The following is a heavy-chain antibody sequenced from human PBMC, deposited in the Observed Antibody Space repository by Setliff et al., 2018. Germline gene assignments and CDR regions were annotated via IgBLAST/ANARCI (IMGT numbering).Heavy chain of an antibody. CDR1: GYIFTNYW. J-gene: IGHJ6*03. V-gene: IGHV5-51*01. CDR3: ARHIGYADGHYTATYSYYYMDV. D-gene: IGHD4-17*01. Sequence: GESLKISCKASGYIFTNYWIGWVRQMPGKGLEWMGVIYPGDSDTRYSPSFQGQVTISADKSINTAYLQWSSLKASDTATYYCARHIGYADGHYTATYSYYYMDVWGQGTTVTVSS. CDR2: IYPGDSDT.